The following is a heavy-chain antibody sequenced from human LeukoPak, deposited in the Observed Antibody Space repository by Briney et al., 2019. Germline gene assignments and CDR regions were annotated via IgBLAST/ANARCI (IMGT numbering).Heavy chain of an antibody. CDR1: GGSISSYY. CDR2: IYTSGST. CDR3: ARHSGSYEYRRYYYYMDV. D-gene: IGHD1-26*01. V-gene: IGHV4-4*07. Sequence: SETLSLTCTVSGGSISSYYWSWIRQPAGKGLEWLGRIYTSGSTNYNPSLKSRVTMSVDTSKNQFSLKLSSVTAADTAVYYCARHSGSYEYRRYYYYMDVWGKGTTVTVSS. J-gene: IGHJ6*03.